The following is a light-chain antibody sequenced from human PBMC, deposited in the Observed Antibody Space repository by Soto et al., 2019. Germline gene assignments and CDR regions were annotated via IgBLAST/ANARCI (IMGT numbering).Light chain of an antibody. CDR2: GAS. V-gene: IGKV3-15*01. Sequence: EIVMTHSPATLSVSPGERATLSCRASQSVSSNLAWYQQKSGQAPRLLIYGASTRATGIPARFSGSGSGTDFTLTISSLQSEDFAIYYCQQYNNWWTFGQGTKVDIK. CDR1: QSVSSN. CDR3: QQYNNWWT. J-gene: IGKJ1*01.